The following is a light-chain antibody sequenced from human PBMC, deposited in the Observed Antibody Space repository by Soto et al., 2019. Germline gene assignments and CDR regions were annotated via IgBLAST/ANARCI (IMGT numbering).Light chain of an antibody. J-gene: IGLJ1*01. CDR1: SSNIGSNT. CDR3: AAWDDSLNGPV. Sequence: QSVLTQPPSASGTPGQRVTISCSGSSSNIGSNTVNWYQQLPGTAPKLLIYSNNQRPSGDPDRFSGSKSGTSASLAISGLQSEDEADYYCAAWDDSLNGPVFGTGTKVTVL. V-gene: IGLV1-44*01. CDR2: SNN.